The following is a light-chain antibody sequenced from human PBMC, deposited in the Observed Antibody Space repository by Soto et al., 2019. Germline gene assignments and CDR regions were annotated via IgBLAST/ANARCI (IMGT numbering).Light chain of an antibody. CDR2: GAS. CDR3: QQYGSSP. Sequence: EIVLTQSPGTLSLSPGERATLSCRASQSVSSSYLAWYQQKPGQAPRLLIYGASSRATGIPDRFSGSGSGTDFTLTISGLEPEDFAVYYCQQYGSSPFGQGTRLEMK. CDR1: QSVSSSY. V-gene: IGKV3-20*01. J-gene: IGKJ5*01.